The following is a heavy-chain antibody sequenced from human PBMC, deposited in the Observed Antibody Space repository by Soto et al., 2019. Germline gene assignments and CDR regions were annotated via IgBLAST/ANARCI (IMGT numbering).Heavy chain of an antibody. D-gene: IGHD6-19*01. CDR2: ISYDGSNK. CDR3: ARDGGIAVAVSTETGGMDV. CDR1: GFTFSSYA. J-gene: IGHJ6*01. V-gene: IGHV3-30-3*01. Sequence: QVQLVESGGGVVQPGRSLRLSCAASGFTFSSYAMHWVRQAPGKGLEWVAVISYDGSNKYYADSVKGRFTISRDNSKNRLYLQMNSLRAEDTAVCYCARDGGIAVAVSTETGGMDVWGQGTTVTVSS.